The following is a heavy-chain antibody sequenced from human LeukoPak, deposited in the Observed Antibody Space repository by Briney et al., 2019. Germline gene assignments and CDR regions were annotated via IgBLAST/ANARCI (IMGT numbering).Heavy chain of an antibody. CDR3: ARALVATISSTWTTVTTRGFDY. Sequence: GGSLRLSCAASGFTFSSYWMSWVRQAPGKGLEWVANIKQDGSEKYYVDSVKGRFTISRDNAKNSLYLQMSSLRAEDTAVYYCARALVATISSTWTTVTTRGFDYWGQGTLVTVSS. CDR1: GFTFSSYW. CDR2: IKQDGSEK. J-gene: IGHJ4*02. V-gene: IGHV3-7*01. D-gene: IGHD4-17*01.